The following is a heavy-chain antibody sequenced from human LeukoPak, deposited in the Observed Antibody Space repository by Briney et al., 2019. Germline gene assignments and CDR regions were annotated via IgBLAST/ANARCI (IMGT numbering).Heavy chain of an antibody. J-gene: IGHJ3*02. CDR2: ISAYNGNT. CDR1: GYNFTSYG. D-gene: IGHD3-9*01. CDR3: ARAYYDILTGYYRSPDAAFDI. Sequence: ASVKVSCKASGYNFTSYGISWVRQAPGQGLEWMGWISAYNGNTNYAQKLQGRVTMTTDTSTSTAYMELRSLRSDDTAVYYCARAYYDILTGYYRSPDAAFDIWGQGTMVTVSS. V-gene: IGHV1-18*04.